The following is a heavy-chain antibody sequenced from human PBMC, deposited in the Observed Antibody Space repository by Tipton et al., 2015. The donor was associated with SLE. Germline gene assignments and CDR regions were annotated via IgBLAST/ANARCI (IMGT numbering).Heavy chain of an antibody. CDR3: VRASCESPDY. CDR1: GFTFSSHW. CDR2: ITTDGSTT. V-gene: IGHV3-74*01. D-gene: IGHD2-21*01. J-gene: IGHJ4*02. Sequence: SLRLSCAASGFTFSSHWMHWVRQAPGKGLVWVSRITTDGSTTTYADSVKGRVTISRDDAKNTLYLQMNSLRAEDTAVYYCVRASCESPDYWCRGPRVTVSA.